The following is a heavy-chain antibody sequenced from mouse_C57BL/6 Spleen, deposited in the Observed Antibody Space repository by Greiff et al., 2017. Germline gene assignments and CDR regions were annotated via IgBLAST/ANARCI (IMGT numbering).Heavy chain of an antibody. J-gene: IGHJ3*01. D-gene: IGHD2-1*01. CDR2: INPKNGGT. V-gene: IGHV1-22*01. Sequence: EVQLVESGPELVKPGASVKMSCKASGYTFTDYNMHWVKQSHGKSLEWIGYINPKNGGTSYNQKFKGKATLTVNQSSSTAYMELRSRTSEDAAVYYCATDGNYPAWFAYWGQGTRVTVSA. CDR1: GYTFTDYN. CDR3: ATDGNYPAWFAY.